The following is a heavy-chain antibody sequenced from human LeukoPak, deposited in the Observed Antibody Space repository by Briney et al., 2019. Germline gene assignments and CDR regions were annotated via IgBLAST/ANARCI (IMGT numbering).Heavy chain of an antibody. Sequence: SETLSLTCAVYGGSFSGYYWSWIRQPPGKGLEWIGEINHSGRTNYNPSLKSRVTISADTSRNQFSLKPSSVTAADTAVYYCARGGATPMVLSYWGQGTLVTVSS. J-gene: IGHJ4*02. CDR2: INHSGRT. D-gene: IGHD5-18*01. CDR1: GGSFSGYY. V-gene: IGHV4-34*01. CDR3: ARGGATPMVLSY.